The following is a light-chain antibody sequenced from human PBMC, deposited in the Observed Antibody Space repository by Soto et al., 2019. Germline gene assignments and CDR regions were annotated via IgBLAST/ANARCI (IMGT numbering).Light chain of an antibody. CDR1: QSVSSN. V-gene: IGKV3-15*01. J-gene: IGKJ1*01. CDR2: CAS. Sequence: EIVMTQSPATLSVSPGERATLSCRASQSVSSNLAWYQQKPGQAPRLLIYCASTRATGIPARFSGSGSGTEFTLTLSSLQSEDFAVYYCQQYNNWPPWTFGQGTKVEIK. CDR3: QQYNNWPPWT.